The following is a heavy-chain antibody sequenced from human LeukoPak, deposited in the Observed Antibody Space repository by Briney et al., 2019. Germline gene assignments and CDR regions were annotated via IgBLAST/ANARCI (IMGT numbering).Heavy chain of an antibody. D-gene: IGHD3-3*01. CDR1: GGSFSGYY. CDR2: INHSGST. J-gene: IGHJ4*02. CDR3: ARDVFDFWSGYPDY. Sequence: SETLSLTCAAYGGSFSGYYWSWIRQPPGKGLEWIGEINHSGSTNYNPSLKSRVTISVDTSKNQFSLKLSSVTAADTAVYYCARDVFDFWSGYPDYWGQGTLVTVSS. V-gene: IGHV4-34*01.